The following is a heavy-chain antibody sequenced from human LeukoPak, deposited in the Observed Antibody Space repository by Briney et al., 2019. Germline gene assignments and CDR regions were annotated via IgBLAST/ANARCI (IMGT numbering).Heavy chain of an antibody. D-gene: IGHD2-8*02. Sequence: GGYLRLTCSASGFTFSTFAMIWVRQPPGKGLEWVSSIFPSGGEIHYADSVRGRFTISRDNSKSTPSLQMNSLRAEDTAIYYCATYRQVLLPFESWGQGTLVTVSS. CDR3: ATYRQVLLPFES. CDR1: GFTFSTFA. J-gene: IGHJ4*02. CDR2: IFPSGGEI. V-gene: IGHV3-23*01.